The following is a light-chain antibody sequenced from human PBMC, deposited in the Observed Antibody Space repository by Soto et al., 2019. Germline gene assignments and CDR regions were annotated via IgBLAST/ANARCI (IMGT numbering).Light chain of an antibody. Sequence: EIVMSQSPATLSVSPGERATLSCRASQSVRNNLAWYQQRPGQAPRLLMYGASTRPSGIPARFTGGGSGTGFTLTISRLEPEDFAVYYCQQYGSSGTFGQGTKVDIK. CDR3: QQYGSSGT. V-gene: IGKV3-15*01. CDR2: GAS. CDR1: QSVRNN. J-gene: IGKJ1*01.